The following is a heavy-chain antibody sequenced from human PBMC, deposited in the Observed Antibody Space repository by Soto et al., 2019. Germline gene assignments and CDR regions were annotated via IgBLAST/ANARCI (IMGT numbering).Heavy chain of an antibody. V-gene: IGHV3-23*01. J-gene: IGHJ4*02. CDR3: AKAFSIVVVVAAVDY. Sequence: GGSLRLSCAASGLTFSSYGMSWGRQAPGKGLEWVSAISGSGGSTYYADSVKGRFTISRDNSKNTLYLQMNSLRAEDTAVYYCAKAFSIVVVVAAVDYWGQGTLVTVSS. CDR1: GLTFSSYG. CDR2: ISGSGGST. D-gene: IGHD2-15*01.